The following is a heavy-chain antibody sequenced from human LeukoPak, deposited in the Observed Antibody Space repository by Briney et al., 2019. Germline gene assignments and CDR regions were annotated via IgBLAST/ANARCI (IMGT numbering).Heavy chain of an antibody. V-gene: IGHV4-59*01. J-gene: IGHJ4*02. CDR2: IYASGST. CDR3: ARDLWDSSGYYY. CDR1: GDSTSTYY. Sequence: SETLSLTCTVSGDSTSTYYWSWIRQPPGKGLEWIGYIYASGSTNYNPSLKSRVTISLGTSKNQFSLKLNSVTAADTAVYYCARDLWDSSGYYYWGQGTLVTVSS. D-gene: IGHD3-22*01.